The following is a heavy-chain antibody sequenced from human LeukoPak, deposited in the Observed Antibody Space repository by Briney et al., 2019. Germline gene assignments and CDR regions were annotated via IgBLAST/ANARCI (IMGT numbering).Heavy chain of an antibody. V-gene: IGHV1-18*01. D-gene: IGHD2-2*02. CDR2: ISAYNGNT. J-gene: IGHJ5*02. CDR3: ARGLKGDYCSSTSCYTGNWFDP. CDR1: GYTFTSYG. Sequence: GASVKVSCKASGYTFTSYGISWVRQAPGQGLEWMGWISAYNGNTNYAQKLQGRVTMTTDTSTSTAYMELRSLRSDDTAVYYCARGLKGDYCSSTSCYTGNWFDPWGQGTLSPSPQ.